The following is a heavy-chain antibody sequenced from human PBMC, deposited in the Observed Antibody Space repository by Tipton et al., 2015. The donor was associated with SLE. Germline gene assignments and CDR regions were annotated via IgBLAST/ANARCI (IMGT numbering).Heavy chain of an antibody. V-gene: IGHV3-21*01. CDR1: GFTFSTYS. CDR2: ISSSSTYI. CDR3: ARPEYSSTWNDALDI. Sequence: SLRLSCAASGFTFSTYSMNWVRQAPGKGLEWVSSISSSSTYIYYADSVKGRFTISRDNAKNSLYLQMNSLRAEDTGVYYCARPEYSSTWNDALDIWGQGTMVTVSS. D-gene: IGHD6-13*01. J-gene: IGHJ3*02.